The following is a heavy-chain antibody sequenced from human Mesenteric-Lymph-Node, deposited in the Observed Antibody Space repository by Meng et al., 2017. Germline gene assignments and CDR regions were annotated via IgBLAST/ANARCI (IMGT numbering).Heavy chain of an antibody. J-gene: IGHJ2*01. CDR1: GGSISNYY. CDR3: ARGGIYDSSGVRYFDL. D-gene: IGHD3-22*01. V-gene: IGHV4-59*01. CDR2: IYYSGST. Sequence: SETLSLTCTVSGGSISNYYWSWIRQPPGKGLEWIGYIYYSGSTNYNPSLKSRVTISGDTSKNQFSLKLSSVTAADTAVYYCARGGIYDSSGVRYFDLWGRGNLVTVSS.